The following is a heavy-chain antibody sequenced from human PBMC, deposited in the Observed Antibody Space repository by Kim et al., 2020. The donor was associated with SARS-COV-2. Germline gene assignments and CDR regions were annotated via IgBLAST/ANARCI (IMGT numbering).Heavy chain of an antibody. Sequence: GGSLRLSCAASGFTFDDYAMHWVRQAPGKGLEWVSGISWNSGSIGYADSVKGRFTISRDNAKNSLYLQMNSLRAEDTALYYCAKDMAPWFGELSRSYYGMDVWGQGTTVTVSS. CDR3: AKDMAPWFGELSRSYYGMDV. CDR2: ISWNSGSI. V-gene: IGHV3-9*01. J-gene: IGHJ6*02. CDR1: GFTFDDYA. D-gene: IGHD3-10*01.